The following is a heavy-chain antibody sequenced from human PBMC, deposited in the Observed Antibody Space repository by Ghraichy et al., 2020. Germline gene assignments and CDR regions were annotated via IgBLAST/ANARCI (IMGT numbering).Heavy chain of an antibody. CDR1: GFTFSSYS. Sequence: GGSLRLSCAASGFTFSSYSMNWVRQAPGKGLEWVSSISSSSSYIYYADSVKGRFTISRDNAKNSLYLQMNSLRAEDTAVYYCARDLVRGSYSAFDIWGQGTMVTVSS. CDR2: ISSSSSYI. V-gene: IGHV3-21*01. CDR3: ARDLVRGSYSAFDI. J-gene: IGHJ3*02. D-gene: IGHD1-26*01.